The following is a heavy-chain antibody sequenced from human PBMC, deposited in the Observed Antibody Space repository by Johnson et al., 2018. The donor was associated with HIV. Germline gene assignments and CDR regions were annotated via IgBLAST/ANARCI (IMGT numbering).Heavy chain of an antibody. D-gene: IGHD3-22*01. Sequence: QVQLLESGGGVVQPGRSLRLSCAASGFTFSSYAMHWVRQAPGKGLEWVAVISYDGSNKYYADSVKGRFTISRDNSKNTLYLQMNSLRAEDTAVYYCARGPPRIVVGMGAFDIWGQGTMVTVSS. V-gene: IGHV3-30*04. CDR2: ISYDGSNK. J-gene: IGHJ3*02. CDR3: ARGPPRIVVGMGAFDI. CDR1: GFTFSSYA.